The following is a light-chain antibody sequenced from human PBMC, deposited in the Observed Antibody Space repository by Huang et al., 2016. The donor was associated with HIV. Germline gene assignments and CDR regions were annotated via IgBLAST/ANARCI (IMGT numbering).Light chain of an antibody. V-gene: IGKV3-20*01. CDR1: QRLTNNF. CDR3: QQYGKSPWT. J-gene: IGKJ1*01. Sequence: EILLTQSPGTLSLSPGERATLSCRASQRLTNNFFAWYPQRPGQPPRLLIHSTSIRATGIPDRFSGSGSGTDFTLTITRLEPEDFVVYYCQQYGKSPWTFGQGTKVDI. CDR2: STS.